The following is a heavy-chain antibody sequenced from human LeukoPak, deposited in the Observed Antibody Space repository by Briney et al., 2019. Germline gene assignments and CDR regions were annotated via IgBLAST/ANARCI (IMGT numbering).Heavy chain of an antibody. V-gene: IGHV3-23*01. J-gene: IGHJ4*02. D-gene: IGHD6-13*01. CDR1: GFTFSSYA. CDR2: ISGSRGST. Sequence: GGSLRLSCAASGFTFSSYAMSCVRQAPGKGLECRSAISGSRGSTYYADSVKGRFTISRDSSKNTLYLKMNSLRAEDPAVYSCAKSRGSSWPFDYWGQRTLVTVSS. CDR3: AKSRGSSWPFDY.